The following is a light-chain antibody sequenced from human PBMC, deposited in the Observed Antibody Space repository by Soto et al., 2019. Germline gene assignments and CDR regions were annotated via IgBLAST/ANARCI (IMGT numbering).Light chain of an antibody. J-gene: IGKJ2*01. V-gene: IGKV3-20*01. CDR3: QHYGGSPLYT. CDR1: QIVTNNY. CDR2: AVS. Sequence: EIVLTQSPATLSLSPGERATLTCRASQIVTNNYFAWYQQKPGQAPRLLIYAVSARPTGIPDRFSGRGSGTDFTLTIARLEPEDFAVYYCQHYGGSPLYTFGQGTNLEI.